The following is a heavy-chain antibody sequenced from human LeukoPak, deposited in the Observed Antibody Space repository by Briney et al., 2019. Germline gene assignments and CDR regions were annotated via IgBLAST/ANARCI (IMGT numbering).Heavy chain of an antibody. J-gene: IGHJ4*02. D-gene: IGHD5-12*01. CDR2: ISSSGDNT. V-gene: IGHV3-64*01. CDR3: AREERGLAIDY. Sequence: PGGSLRLSCAASGFIFSNYAMHWGRHAPGKGLEYVSAISSSGDNTYYANSVKGRFTISRDNSKNTLFLQMGSLRAEDMAVYYCAREERGLAIDYWGQGTLVTVSS. CDR1: GFIFSNYA.